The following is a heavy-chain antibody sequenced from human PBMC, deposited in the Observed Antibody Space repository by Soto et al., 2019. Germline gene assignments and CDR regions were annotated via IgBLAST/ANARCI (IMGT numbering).Heavy chain of an antibody. V-gene: IGHV3-30-3*01. Sequence: QVQLVESGGGVVQPGRSLRLSCAAPGFTFSSYAMHWVRQAPGKGLEWVAVISYDGSNKYYADSVKGRFTISRDNSKNTLYLQMNSLRAEDTAVYYCARDFDIWGQGTMVTVSS. CDR2: ISYDGSNK. J-gene: IGHJ3*02. CDR3: ARDFDI. CDR1: GFTFSSYA.